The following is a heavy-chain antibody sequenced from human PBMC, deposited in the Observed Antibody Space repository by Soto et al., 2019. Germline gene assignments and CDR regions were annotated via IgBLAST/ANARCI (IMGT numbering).Heavy chain of an antibody. D-gene: IGHD3-3*01. CDR3: ARDRSGIFGVVIRGMDV. CDR2: ISDSGDFI. Sequence: GGSLRLSCADSGFTFSDYTMNWVRQAPGKGLEWVSSISDSGDFIYYADSVKGRFTISRDNAKNSLFLQMSSLRAEDTAVYYCARDRSGIFGVVIRGMDVCGLGTTVTVSS. J-gene: IGHJ6*02. V-gene: IGHV3-21*01. CDR1: GFTFSDYT.